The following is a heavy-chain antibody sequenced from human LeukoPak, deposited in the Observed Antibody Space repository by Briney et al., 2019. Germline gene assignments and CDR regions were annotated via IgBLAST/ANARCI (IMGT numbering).Heavy chain of an antibody. CDR3: ARVAARRDSYYYYGMDV. Sequence: PSGTLSLTCTVSGGSVSSGGYYWSWIRQPPGKGLEWIGEINHSGSTNYNPSLKSRVTISVDTSKNQFSLKLSSVTAADTAVYYCARVAARRDSYYYYGMDVWGQGTTVTVSS. CDR2: INHSGST. J-gene: IGHJ6*02. CDR1: GGSVSSGGYY. D-gene: IGHD6-6*01. V-gene: IGHV4-61*08.